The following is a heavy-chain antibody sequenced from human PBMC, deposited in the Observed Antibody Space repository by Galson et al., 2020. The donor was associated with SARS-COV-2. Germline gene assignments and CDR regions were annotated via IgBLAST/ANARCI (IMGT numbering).Heavy chain of an antibody. D-gene: IGHD3-10*01. CDR3: ARGQRYYGSGRIDP. CDR2: INHSGST. Sequence: SETLSLTCAVYGGSFSGYYWSWIRQPPGKGLEWIGEINHSGSTNYNPSLKSRVTISVDTSKNQFSLKLSSVTAADTAVYYCARGQRYYGSGRIDPWGQGTLVTVSS. V-gene: IGHV4-34*01. J-gene: IGHJ5*02. CDR1: GGSFSGYY.